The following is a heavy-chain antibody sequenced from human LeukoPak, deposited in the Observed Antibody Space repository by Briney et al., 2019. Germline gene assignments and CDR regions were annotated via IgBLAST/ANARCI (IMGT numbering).Heavy chain of an antibody. D-gene: IGHD6-19*01. V-gene: IGHV3-11*04. Sequence: GGSLRLSCAASGFIFSDHYMSWIGQAPGKGLERVSSISSRSTNIFYADSVKGRFTISRDNAKNSLYLQMNSLGAEDTAVYYCARDAQWLVPEGYFYYMDVWGKGTTVTVSS. CDR3: ARDAQWLVPEGYFYYMDV. CDR2: ISSRSTNI. J-gene: IGHJ6*03. CDR1: GFIFSDHY.